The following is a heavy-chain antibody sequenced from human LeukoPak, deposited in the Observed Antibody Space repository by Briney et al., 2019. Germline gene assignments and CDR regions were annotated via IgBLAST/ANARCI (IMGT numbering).Heavy chain of an antibody. CDR3: ARTIYSSSWYFGWFDP. J-gene: IGHJ5*02. D-gene: IGHD6-13*01. Sequence: ASVKVSCKASGYTFTSYGISWVQQAPGQGLEWMGWISAYNGNTNYAQKLQGRVTMTTDTSTSTAYMELRSLRSDDTAVYYCARTIYSSSWYFGWFDPWGQGTLVTVSS. CDR1: GYTFTSYG. V-gene: IGHV1-18*01. CDR2: ISAYNGNT.